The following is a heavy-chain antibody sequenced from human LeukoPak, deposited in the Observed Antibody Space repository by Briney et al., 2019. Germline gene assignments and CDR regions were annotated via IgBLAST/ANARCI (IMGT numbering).Heavy chain of an antibody. CDR3: ARDGDITMVRGESTGLFDP. J-gene: IGHJ5*02. Sequence: SETLSLTCTVSGGSISSSSYHWGWIRQPPGRGLEWIGSIYYSGSTYYNPSLKSRVTISVDTSKNQFSLKLSSMTAADTAVYYCARDGDITMVRGESTGLFDPWGQGTLVTVSS. CDR2: IYYSGST. CDR1: GGSISSSSYH. D-gene: IGHD3-10*01. V-gene: IGHV4-39*07.